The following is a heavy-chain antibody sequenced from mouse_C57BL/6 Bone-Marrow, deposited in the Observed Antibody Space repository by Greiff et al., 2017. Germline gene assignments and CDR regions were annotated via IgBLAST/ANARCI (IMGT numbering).Heavy chain of an antibody. CDR3: ARKSSSFWYFDV. D-gene: IGHD1-1*01. CDR1: GFNIKDYY. V-gene: IGHV14-2*01. CDR2: IDPEDGET. Sequence: EVKLVESGAELVKPGASVKLSCTASGFNIKDYYMHWVKQRTEQGLEWIGRIDPEDGETKYAPKFQGKATITADTSSNTAYLQLSSLTSEDTAVYYCARKSSSFWYFDVWGTGTTVTVSS. J-gene: IGHJ1*03.